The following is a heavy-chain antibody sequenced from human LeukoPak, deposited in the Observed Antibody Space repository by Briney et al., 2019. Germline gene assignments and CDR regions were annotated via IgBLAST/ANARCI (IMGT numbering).Heavy chain of an antibody. CDR1: GYTFTTYG. Sequence: ASVKVSCKASGYTFTTYGINWVRQATGQGLEWMGWMNPNSGNTGYAQKFQGRVTMTRNTSISTAYMELSSLRSEDTAVYYCARGVRRIRGALGYWGQGTLVTVSS. J-gene: IGHJ4*02. D-gene: IGHD3-10*01. CDR2: MNPNSGNT. V-gene: IGHV1-8*02. CDR3: ARGVRRIRGALGY.